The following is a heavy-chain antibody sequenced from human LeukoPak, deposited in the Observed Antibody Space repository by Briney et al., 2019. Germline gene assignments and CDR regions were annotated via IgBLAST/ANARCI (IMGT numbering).Heavy chain of an antibody. CDR1: GYTFTSYA. J-gene: IGHJ3*02. V-gene: IGHV1-69*13. CDR2: IIPIFGTA. CDR3: ARELDRRGAFDI. Sequence: EAAVKVSRKSSGYTFTSYAISWVRQPPGQGLEWVGGIIPIFGTANYAQKFQGSVTITADESTSTAYMELSSLRSEDTAVYYCARELDRRGAFDIWGQGTMVTVSS.